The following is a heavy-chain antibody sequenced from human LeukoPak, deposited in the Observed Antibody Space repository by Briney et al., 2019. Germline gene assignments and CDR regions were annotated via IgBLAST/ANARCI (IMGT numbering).Heavy chain of an antibody. CDR1: GGSISSYY. CDR2: TYYSGST. CDR3: ARANVLLWFGELLVNWIDP. Sequence: SETLSLTCTVSGGSISSYYWSWIRQPPGKGLEWIGYTYYSGSTNYNPSLKRRVTISVDTPKNQFSLKLSSVTAADTAVYYCARANVLLWFGELLVNWIDPWGQGTLVTVSS. D-gene: IGHD3-10*01. J-gene: IGHJ5*02. V-gene: IGHV4-59*01.